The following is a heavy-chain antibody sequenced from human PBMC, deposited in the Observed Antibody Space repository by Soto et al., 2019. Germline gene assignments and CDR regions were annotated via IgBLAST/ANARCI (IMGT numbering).Heavy chain of an antibody. CDR1: GFTFSDYY. CDR3: ARDTPEPYSSGWYGNSILSY. Sequence: GGSLRLSCAASGFTFSDYYMSWIRQAPGKGLEWVSYISSSGSTIYYADSVKGRFTISRDNAKNSLYLQMNSLRAEDTAVYYCARDTPEPYSSGWYGNSILSYWGQGTLVTVSS. J-gene: IGHJ4*02. CDR2: ISSSGSTI. V-gene: IGHV3-11*01. D-gene: IGHD6-19*01.